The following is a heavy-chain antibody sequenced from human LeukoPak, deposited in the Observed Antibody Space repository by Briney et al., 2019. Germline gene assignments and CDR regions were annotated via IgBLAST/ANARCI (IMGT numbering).Heavy chain of an antibody. V-gene: IGHV3-23*01. CDR1: GFSFSSYA. J-gene: IGHJ1*01. CDR2: ISGTGGRT. CDR3: AKGPYSDSSEWFQY. Sequence: GGSLRLSCAASGFSFSSYAMGWVRQAPGKGLEWVSFISGTGGRTYYAASVKGRFTISRDNSRNTLSLQMNSLRVEDTAVYFCAKGPYSDSSEWFQYWGQGTLVTVSS. D-gene: IGHD6-13*01.